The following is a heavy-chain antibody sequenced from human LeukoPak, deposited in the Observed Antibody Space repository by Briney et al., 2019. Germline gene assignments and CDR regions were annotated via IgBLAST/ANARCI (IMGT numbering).Heavy chain of an antibody. V-gene: IGHV3-74*01. CDR1: GFTFGSSY. CDR3: ARDVGSSLHS. Sequence: RGSLRLSCAASGFTFGSSYMHWVRQDPGKGLVWVPCISSDGTSTNYADSVKGRFTISRDNPKNIVYLQMNSLRAEDTAVYYCARDVGSSLHSWGQGTLVIVSS. J-gene: IGHJ4*02. D-gene: IGHD2-2*01. CDR2: ISSDGTST.